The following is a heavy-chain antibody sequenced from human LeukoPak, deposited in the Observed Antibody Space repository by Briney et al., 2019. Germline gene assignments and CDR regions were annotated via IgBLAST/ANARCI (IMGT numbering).Heavy chain of an antibody. CDR3: AREYYDSSGYYPVDY. CDR2: ISGSGGST. Sequence: GGSLRLSCAASGFTFSSYAMSWVRQAPGKGLEWVSAISGSGGSTYYADSVKGRFTISRDNAKNSLYLQMNSLRAEDTAVYYCAREYYDSSGYYPVDYWGQGTLVTVSS. J-gene: IGHJ4*02. V-gene: IGHV3-23*01. CDR1: GFTFSSYA. D-gene: IGHD3-22*01.